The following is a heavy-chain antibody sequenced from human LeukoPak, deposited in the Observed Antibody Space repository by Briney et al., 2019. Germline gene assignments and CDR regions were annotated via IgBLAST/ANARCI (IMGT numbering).Heavy chain of an antibody. CDR3: ARKFDDILTGYYSEYYFDY. V-gene: IGHV3-48*03. D-gene: IGHD3-9*01. CDR1: GFTFSSYE. J-gene: IGHJ4*02. CDR2: ISSSGSTI. Sequence: GGSLRLSCAASGFTFSSYEMNWVRQAPGKGLDGVSYISSSGSTIYYADSVKGRFTISRDNAKNSLYLQMNSLRAEDTAVYYCARKFDDILTGYYSEYYFDYWGQGTLVTVSS.